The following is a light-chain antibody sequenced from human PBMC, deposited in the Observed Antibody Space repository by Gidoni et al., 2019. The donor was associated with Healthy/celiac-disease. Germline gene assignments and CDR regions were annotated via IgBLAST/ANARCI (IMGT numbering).Light chain of an antibody. Sequence: QSVLTQPPSASGTPGQRLTISCSGSSSNIGINYESWYQQLPGTAPKLLIYRNNQRPSGVPDRFSGSKSGTSASLAISGLRSEDEADYYCAAWDDSLSGWVFGGGTKLTVL. CDR3: AAWDDSLSGWV. J-gene: IGLJ3*02. V-gene: IGLV1-47*01. CDR1: SSNIGINY. CDR2: RNN.